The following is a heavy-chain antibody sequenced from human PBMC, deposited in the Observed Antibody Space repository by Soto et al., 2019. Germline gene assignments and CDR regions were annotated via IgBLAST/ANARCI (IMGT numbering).Heavy chain of an antibody. CDR2: IYHSGTA. D-gene: IGHD2-15*01. Sequence: SETLSLTCTVSDGSISTYFWTWIRQPPGKGLEWIGHIYHSGTADYNPSLKSRVAMSVDTSKNQFSLNLTSVTAADTATYYCARGKYCSGGSCEGFDHWGQGALVTVSS. V-gene: IGHV4-59*01. CDR1: DGSISTYF. J-gene: IGHJ5*02. CDR3: ARGKYCSGGSCEGFDH.